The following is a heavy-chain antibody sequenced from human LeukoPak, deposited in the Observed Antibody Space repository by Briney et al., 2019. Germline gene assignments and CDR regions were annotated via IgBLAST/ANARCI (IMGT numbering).Heavy chain of an antibody. Sequence: GGSLRLSCAASGFTFSSYAMSWVRQAPGKGLEWVSAISGSGGSTYYADSVKGRFTISRDNPKNTLYLQMNSLRAEDTAVYYCAKYRGGITIFGVVYYYGLDVWGQGTTVSVSS. D-gene: IGHD3-3*01. V-gene: IGHV3-23*01. CDR2: ISGSGGST. J-gene: IGHJ6*02. CDR1: GFTFSSYA. CDR3: AKYRGGITIFGVVYYYGLDV.